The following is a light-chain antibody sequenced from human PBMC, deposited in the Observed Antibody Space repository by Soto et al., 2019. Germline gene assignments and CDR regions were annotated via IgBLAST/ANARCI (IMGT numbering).Light chain of an antibody. J-gene: IGKJ4*01. CDR3: QQANSFPPT. Sequence: DIQMTQSPSSVSASVGDRVTITCRASQGISSWLAWYQQRPGKVPKLLVSGASNLQSGVPLRFSASGSGTDFTLTITSLQPEDFATYYCQQANSFPPTFGGGTKVDIK. CDR1: QGISSW. CDR2: GAS. V-gene: IGKV1-12*01.